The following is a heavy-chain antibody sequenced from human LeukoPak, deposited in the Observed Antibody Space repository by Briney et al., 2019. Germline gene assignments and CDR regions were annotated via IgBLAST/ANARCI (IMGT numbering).Heavy chain of an antibody. V-gene: IGHV1-69*04. CDR1: GGTFSSYA. J-gene: IGHJ6*02. D-gene: IGHD3-9*01. Sequence: ASVKVSCKASGGTFSSYAISWVRQAPGQGLEWMGRIIPILGIANYAQKFQGRVTITADKSTSTAYMELSSLRAEDTAVYYCARELRYFDWTIDYGMDVWGQGTTVTVSS. CDR2: IIPILGIA. CDR3: ARELRYFDWTIDYGMDV.